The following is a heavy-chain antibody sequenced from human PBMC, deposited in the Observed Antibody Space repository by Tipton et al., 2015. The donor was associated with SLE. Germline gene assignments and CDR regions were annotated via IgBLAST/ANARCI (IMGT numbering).Heavy chain of an antibody. Sequence: TLSLTCAVYGGSFSGYYWSWIRQPPGKGLEWIGEINHSGSTNYNPSLKGRVTISVDTSKNQFSLKLSSVTAADTAVYYCARHVERSLGSFDIWGQGTMVTVSS. CDR2: INHSGST. J-gene: IGHJ3*02. CDR3: ARHVERSLGSFDI. V-gene: IGHV4-34*01. D-gene: IGHD1-26*01. CDR1: GGSFSGYY.